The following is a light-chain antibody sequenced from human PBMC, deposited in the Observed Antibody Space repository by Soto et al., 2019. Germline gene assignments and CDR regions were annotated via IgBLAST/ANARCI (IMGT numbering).Light chain of an antibody. CDR1: TSDVGDYNH. J-gene: IGLJ2*01. Sequence: QSALTQPASVSASPGQSITISCTGTTSDVGDYNHVSWYQQRPGRAPKLIIYDVSNRPSGVSDRFSGSKSGSTASLTISGLQAEDEADYYCTSYTSSSTLVFGGGTKLTVL. V-gene: IGLV2-14*01. CDR3: TSYTSSSTLV. CDR2: DVS.